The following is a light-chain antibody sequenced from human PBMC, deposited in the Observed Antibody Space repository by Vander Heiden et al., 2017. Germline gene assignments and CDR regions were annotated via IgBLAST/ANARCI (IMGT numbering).Light chain of an antibody. CDR3: QQYNKWPLT. J-gene: IGKJ4*01. CDR1: QNFGSN. Sequence: EIVMTPSPATLSVSPGERATLSCRASQNFGSNLAWYQQKPGQAPWLLIYDASTRATGVPARFSGSGSGAEFTLTISSLQSEDFAVYFCQQYNKWPLTFGGGTKVEI. V-gene: IGKV3-15*01. CDR2: DAS.